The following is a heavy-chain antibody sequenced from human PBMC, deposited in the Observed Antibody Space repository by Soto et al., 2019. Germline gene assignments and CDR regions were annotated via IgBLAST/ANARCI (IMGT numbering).Heavy chain of an antibody. CDR1: GGSISSYY. CDR2: IYTSGST. D-gene: IGHD6-13*01. J-gene: IGHJ6*02. CDR3: ASSLQDSSSWYRGYYYGMDV. Sequence: SETLSLTCTVSGGSISSYYWSWIRQPAGKGLDWIGRIYTSGSTIYNPSLKSRVTMSVDTSKNQFSLKLSSVTAADTAVYYCASSLQDSSSWYRGYYYGMDVWGQGTTVTVSS. V-gene: IGHV4-4*07.